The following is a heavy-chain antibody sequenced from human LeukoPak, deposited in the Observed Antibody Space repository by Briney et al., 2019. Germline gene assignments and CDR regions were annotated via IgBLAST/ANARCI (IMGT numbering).Heavy chain of an antibody. Sequence: SVKVSCKASGGTFSSYAISWVRQAPGQGLEWMGGIIPIFGTANYAQKFQGRVTITRDTSASTAYMELSSLRSEDTAVYYCARAVDSSSSRPNWFDPWGQGTLVTVSS. J-gene: IGHJ5*02. D-gene: IGHD6-13*01. CDR2: IIPIFGTA. CDR1: GGTFSSYA. V-gene: IGHV1-69*05. CDR3: ARAVDSSSSRPNWFDP.